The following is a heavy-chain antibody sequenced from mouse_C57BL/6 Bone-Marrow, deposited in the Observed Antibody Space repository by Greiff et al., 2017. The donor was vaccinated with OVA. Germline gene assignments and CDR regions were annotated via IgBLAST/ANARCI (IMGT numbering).Heavy chain of an antibody. V-gene: IGHV7-3*01. J-gene: IGHJ2*01. CDR2: IRNKANGYTT. CDR1: GFTFTDYY. Sequence: EVKLVESGGGLVQPGGSLSLSCAASGFTFTDYYMSWVRQPPGKALEWLGFIRNKANGYTTEYSASVKGRFTISRDNSQSILYLQMNALRAEDSATYYCARYTTVVAKDFDYWGQGTTLTVSS. CDR3: ARYTTVVAKDFDY. D-gene: IGHD1-1*01.